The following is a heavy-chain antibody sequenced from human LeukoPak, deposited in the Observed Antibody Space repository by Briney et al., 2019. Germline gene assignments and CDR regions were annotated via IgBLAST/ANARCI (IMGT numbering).Heavy chain of an antibody. V-gene: IGHV1-46*01. D-gene: IGHD2-2*01. CDR1: GYTFTSYY. CDR3: ARGGGYCSSTSCEGVLLY. Sequence: GASVKVSCKASGYTFTSYYMHWVRQAPGQGLEWMGIINPSGGSTSYAQKFQGRVTITRDTSTSTVYMELSSLRSEDTAVYYCARGGGYCSSTSCEGVLLYWGQGTLVTVSS. CDR2: INPSGGST. J-gene: IGHJ4*02.